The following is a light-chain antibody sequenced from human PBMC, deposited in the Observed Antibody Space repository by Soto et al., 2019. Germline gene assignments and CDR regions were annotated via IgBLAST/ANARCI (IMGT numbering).Light chain of an antibody. Sequence: QSVLTQPASVSGSPGQSITISCTGTSSDIGRYNYVSWFQQHPGKVPKLVIFEVNYRPSGVSDRFSGSKSGNTASLTITGLQAEDEADYYCQSYDRSLRGYVFGTGTKVTVL. CDR1: SSDIGRYNY. J-gene: IGLJ1*01. V-gene: IGLV2-14*01. CDR3: QSYDRSLRGYV. CDR2: EVN.